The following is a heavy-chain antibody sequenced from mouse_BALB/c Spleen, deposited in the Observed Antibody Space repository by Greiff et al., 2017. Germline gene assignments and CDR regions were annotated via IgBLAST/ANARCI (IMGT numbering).Heavy chain of an antibody. Sequence: EVQLVESGGGLVQPGGSRKLSCAASGFTFNSFGMHWVRQAPEKGLEWVAYISSGSSTIYYADTVKGRFTISRDNPKNTLFLQMTSLRSEDTAMYYCARQDDDYDAMDYWGQGTSVTVSS. CDR1: GFTFNSFG. CDR3: ARQDDDYDAMDY. V-gene: IGHV5-17*02. CDR2: ISSGSSTI. J-gene: IGHJ4*01.